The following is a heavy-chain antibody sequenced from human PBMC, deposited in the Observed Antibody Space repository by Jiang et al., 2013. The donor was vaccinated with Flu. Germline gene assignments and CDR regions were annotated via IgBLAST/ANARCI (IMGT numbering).Heavy chain of an antibody. CDR1: GYTLTELS. CDR3: ATLEYSSSSDHYYYYYMDV. J-gene: IGHJ6*03. D-gene: IGHD6-6*01. Sequence: SGAEVKKPGASVKVSCKVSGYTLTELSMHWVRQAPGKGLEWMGGFDPEDGETIYAQKFQGRVTMTEDTSTDTAYMELSSLRSEDTAVYYCATLEYSSSSDHYYYYYMDVWGKGTTVTVSS. CDR2: FDPEDGET. V-gene: IGHV1-24*01.